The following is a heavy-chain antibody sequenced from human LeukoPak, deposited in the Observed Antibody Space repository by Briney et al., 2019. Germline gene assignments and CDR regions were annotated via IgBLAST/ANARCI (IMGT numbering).Heavy chain of an antibody. Sequence: QTGGSLRLSCAVSGLTFRSYGFHWVRQAPGKGLEWVAIIRYDGKNRSYADFVKGRFTMSRGNSKSTVYLQMDSLRVEDTAVYYCAKEVEYYDFAWGNYRYSKANYLDYWGQGTLVTVSS. CDR1: GLTFRSYG. J-gene: IGHJ4*02. D-gene: IGHD3-16*02. CDR2: IRYDGKNR. V-gene: IGHV3-30*02. CDR3: AKEVEYYDFAWGNYRYSKANYLDY.